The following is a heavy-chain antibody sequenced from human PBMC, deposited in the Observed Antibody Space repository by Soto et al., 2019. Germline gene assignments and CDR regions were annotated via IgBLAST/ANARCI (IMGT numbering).Heavy chain of an antibody. CDR2: IIPIFGTA. D-gene: IGHD3-3*01. Sequence: QVQLVQSGAEVKKPGSSVKVSCKASGGTFSSYAISWVRQAPGQGLEWMGGIIPIFGTANYAQKFQGRVTITADKSTSTASRELSGMRSKDTAVYYWAGGLFWSGPLLFVYSQHWGRGTLDTVSS. V-gene: IGHV1-69*06. J-gene: IGHJ1*01. CDR1: GGTFSSYA. CDR3: AGGLFWSGPLLFVYSQH.